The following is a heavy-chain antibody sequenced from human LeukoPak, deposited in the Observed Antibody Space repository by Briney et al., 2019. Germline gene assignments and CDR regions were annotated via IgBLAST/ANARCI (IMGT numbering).Heavy chain of an antibody. V-gene: IGHV1-69*13. CDR1: GGTFISYA. CDR2: IIPIFGTA. D-gene: IGHD6-19*01. J-gene: IGHJ4*02. CDR3: ARITVAGQFDY. Sequence: EASVKVSCKASGGTFISYAISWVRQAPGQGLEWMGGIIPIFGTANYAQKFQGRVTITADESTSTAYMELSSLRSEDTAVYYCARITVAGQFDYWGQGTLVTVSS.